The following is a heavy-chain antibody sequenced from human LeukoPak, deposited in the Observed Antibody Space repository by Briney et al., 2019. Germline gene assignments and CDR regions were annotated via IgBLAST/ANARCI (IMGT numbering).Heavy chain of an antibody. V-gene: IGHV4-59*01. D-gene: IGHD3-10*01. J-gene: IGHJ6*02. CDR1: GGSISSYY. CDR3: AREYYGSGSSGMDV. Sequence: PSETLSLTCTVSGGSISSYYWSWIRQPPGKGLEWIGYIYYSGSTNYNPSLKSRVTISVDTSKNQFSLKLSSVTAADTAVYYCAREYYGSGSSGMDVWGQGTTVTVSS. CDR2: IYYSGST.